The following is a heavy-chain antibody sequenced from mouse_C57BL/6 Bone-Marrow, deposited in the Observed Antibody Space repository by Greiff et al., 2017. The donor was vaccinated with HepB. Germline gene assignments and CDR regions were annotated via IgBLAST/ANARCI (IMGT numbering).Heavy chain of an antibody. Sequence: EVQGVESGPELVKPGDSVKISCKASGYSFTGYFMNWVMQSHGKSLEWIGRINPYNGDTFYNQKFKGKATLTVDKSSSTAHMELRSLTSEDSAVYYCARRELGYSGSRGDFDVWGTGTTVTVSS. V-gene: IGHV1-20*01. D-gene: IGHD1-1*01. CDR1: GYSFTGYF. J-gene: IGHJ1*03. CDR3: ARRELGYSGSRGDFDV. CDR2: INPYNGDT.